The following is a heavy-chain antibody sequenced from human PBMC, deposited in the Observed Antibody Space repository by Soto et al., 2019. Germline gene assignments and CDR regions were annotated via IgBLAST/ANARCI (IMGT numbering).Heavy chain of an antibody. V-gene: IGHV5-51*01. CDR2: INPADSDI. D-gene: IGHD3-16*01. CDR3: ARHQRDDASRKIDC. CDR1: EYSFTSNW. J-gene: IGHJ4*02. Sequence: PGESLKISCQGSEYSFTSNWIGWVRQMPGKGLEWMGIINPADSDIKYSPSFQGQVTISADKSIGTAYLQWSSLKASDTAMYYCARHQRDDASRKIDCWGQGTLVTVSS.